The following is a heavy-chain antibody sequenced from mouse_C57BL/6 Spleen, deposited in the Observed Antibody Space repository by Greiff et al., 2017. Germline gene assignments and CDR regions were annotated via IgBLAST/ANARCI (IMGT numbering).Heavy chain of an antibody. J-gene: IGHJ1*03. CDR3: ARSADYGSSPWYFDV. Sequence: VHVKQSGPELVKPGASVKISCKASGYSFTDYNMNWVKQSNGKSLEWIGVINPNYGTTSYNQKFKGKATLTVDQSSSTAYMQLNSLTSEDSAVYYCARSADYGSSPWYFDVWGTGTTVTVSS. CDR1: GYSFTDYN. CDR2: INPNYGTT. V-gene: IGHV1-39*01. D-gene: IGHD1-1*01.